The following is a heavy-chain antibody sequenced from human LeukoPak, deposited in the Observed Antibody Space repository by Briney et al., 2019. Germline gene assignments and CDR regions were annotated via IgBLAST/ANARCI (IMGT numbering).Heavy chain of an antibody. V-gene: IGHV4-61*02. CDR3: ARVVITMVRGVIIRDYYYYYMDV. J-gene: IGHJ6*03. Sequence: SETLSLTCTVSGGSISSGSYYWSWIRQPAGKGLEWIGRIYTSGSTNYNPSLKSRVTISVDTSKNQFSLKLSSVTAADTAVYYCARVVITMVRGVIIRDYYYYYMDVWGKGTTVTVSS. CDR1: GGSISSGSYY. D-gene: IGHD3-10*01. CDR2: IYTSGST.